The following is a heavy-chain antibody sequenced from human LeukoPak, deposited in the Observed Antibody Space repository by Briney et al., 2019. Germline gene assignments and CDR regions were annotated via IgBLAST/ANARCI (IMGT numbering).Heavy chain of an antibody. CDR1: GVIVSSNY. CDR3: ARYSSSWYDDAFDI. D-gene: IGHD6-13*01. CDR2: ISGSGGST. Sequence: GSLRLSCAGSGVIVSSNYMTWVRQAPGEGLEWGSAISGSGGSTYYADSVKGRFTISRDNSKNTLYLQMNSLRAEDTAVYYCARYSSSWYDDAFDIWGQGTMVTVSS. V-gene: IGHV3-23*01. J-gene: IGHJ3*02.